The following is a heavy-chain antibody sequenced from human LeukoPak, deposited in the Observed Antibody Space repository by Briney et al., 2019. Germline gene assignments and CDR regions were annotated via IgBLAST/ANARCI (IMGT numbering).Heavy chain of an antibody. Sequence: GGSLRLSCAASGFTFSSYSMNWVRQAPGKGLEWVSSISSSSSYIYYADSVKGRFTISRDNAKNSLYLQMNSLRAEDTAVYYCAREVQQLDHYYYGMDVWGQGTTVTVSS. CDR3: AREVQQLDHYYYGMDV. D-gene: IGHD6-13*01. J-gene: IGHJ6*02. CDR1: GFTFSSYS. CDR2: ISSSSSYI. V-gene: IGHV3-21*01.